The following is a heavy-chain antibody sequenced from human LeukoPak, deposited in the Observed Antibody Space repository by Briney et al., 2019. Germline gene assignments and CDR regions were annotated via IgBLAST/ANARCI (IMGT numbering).Heavy chain of an antibody. V-gene: IGHV4-59*08. J-gene: IGHJ5*02. Sequence: SETLSLTCTVSGGSISSYYWSWIRQPPGKGLEWIGYIYYSGSTNYNPSLKSRVTISVDTSKNQFSLKLSSVTAADTAVYYCARTLPDYDILTGYPYYNWFDPWGQGTLVTVSS. D-gene: IGHD3-9*01. CDR2: IYYSGST. CDR1: GGSISSYY. CDR3: ARTLPDYDILTGYPYYNWFDP.